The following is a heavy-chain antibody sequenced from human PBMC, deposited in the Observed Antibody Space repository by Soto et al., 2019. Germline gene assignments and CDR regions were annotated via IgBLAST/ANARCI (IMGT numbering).Heavy chain of an antibody. D-gene: IGHD3-16*01. CDR2: ITHSDGSR. Sequence: QVQLVQSGAEVRKPGASVKVSCKASGYTFTSYYLHWVRQAPGQGLEWMGMITHSDGSRTYAQEFQGRVTMTRDTSTSTVYMDMSSLRSEDTAVYYCARALPRYIVGLMMYFYYWGQGTLVTVSS. CDR3: ARALPRYIVGLMMYFYY. J-gene: IGHJ4*02. CDR1: GYTFTSYY. V-gene: IGHV1-46*01.